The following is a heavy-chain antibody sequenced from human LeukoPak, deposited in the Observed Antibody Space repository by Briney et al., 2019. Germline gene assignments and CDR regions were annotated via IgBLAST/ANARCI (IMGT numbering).Heavy chain of an antibody. CDR1: GFTFSTYD. Sequence: SGGSLRLSCAASGFTFSTYDMNRVRQAPGKGLEWVSSISSGSTYIYYADSVKGRFTISRDNAKNSLYLQMSGLRAEDTAVYYCARWKTGTTSDYWGQGTLVTVSS. J-gene: IGHJ4*02. D-gene: IGHD1-7*01. CDR2: ISSGSTYI. CDR3: ARWKTGTTSDY. V-gene: IGHV3-21*01.